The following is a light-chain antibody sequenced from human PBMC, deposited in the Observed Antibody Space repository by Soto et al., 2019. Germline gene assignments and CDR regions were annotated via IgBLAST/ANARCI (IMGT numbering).Light chain of an antibody. CDR3: SSYTTSNTYV. J-gene: IGLJ1*01. CDR1: SSDVGGSDY. V-gene: IGLV2-14*01. Sequence: QSALTQSASVSGSPGQSITISCTGTSSDVGGSDYVSWYQQHPDKAPKLIIYVVSDRPSGVSDRFSGSKSGNTASLTISGLQAEDEADYYCSSYTTSNTYVFGTGTKLTVL. CDR2: VVS.